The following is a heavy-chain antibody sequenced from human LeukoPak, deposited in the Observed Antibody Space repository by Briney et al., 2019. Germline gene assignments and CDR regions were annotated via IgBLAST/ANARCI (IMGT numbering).Heavy chain of an antibody. CDR3: ATDSYSSSWYPLDY. CDR2: FDPEDGET. Sequence: ASVKVSCKVSGYTLTELSMHWVRQAPGKGLEWMGGFDPEDGETIYAQKFQGRVTMTEDTSTDTAYMELSSLRSEDTAVYYCATDSYSSSWYPLDYWGQGTLATVSS. J-gene: IGHJ4*02. D-gene: IGHD6-13*01. V-gene: IGHV1-24*01. CDR1: GYTLTELS.